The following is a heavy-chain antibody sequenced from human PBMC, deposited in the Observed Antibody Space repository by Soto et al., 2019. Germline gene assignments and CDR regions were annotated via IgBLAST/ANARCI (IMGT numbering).Heavy chain of an antibody. V-gene: IGHV4-34*01. J-gene: IGHJ5*02. Sequence: SETLSLTCAVYGGSFSGYYWSWIRQPPGKGLEWIGEINHSGSTNYNPSLKSRVTISVDTSKNQFSLKLSSVTAADTAVYYCARVGCHFGVWGSYRSPRGCWFDPWGQGTLVTVSS. CDR1: GGSFSGYY. CDR2: INHSGST. CDR3: ARVGCHFGVWGSYRSPRGCWFDP. D-gene: IGHD3-16*02.